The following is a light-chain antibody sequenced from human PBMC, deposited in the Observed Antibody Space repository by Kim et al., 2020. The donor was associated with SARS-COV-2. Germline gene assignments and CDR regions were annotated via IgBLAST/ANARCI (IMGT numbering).Light chain of an antibody. CDR2: DVS. J-gene: IGKJ2*01. CDR1: QNVRNF. CDR3: QQRDFWPT. V-gene: IGKV3-11*01. Sequence: EVVLTQSPATLSLSPGERAILTCRASQNVRNFLSWYQHKAGQAPRLLIYDVSNRASGIPARFSGSGSGTDFTLPISSLEPEDFAVYYCQQRDFWPTFGQGTKVDIK.